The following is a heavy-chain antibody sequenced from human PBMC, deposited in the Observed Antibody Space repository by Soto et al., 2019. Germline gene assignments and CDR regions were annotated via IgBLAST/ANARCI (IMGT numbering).Heavy chain of an antibody. D-gene: IGHD1-26*01. J-gene: IGHJ4*02. CDR2: ITYDGANQ. Sequence: GGSLRLSCAASGFIFRSYTMHWVRQAPGKGLEWVGVITYDGANQYYADSVKGRFTISRDNSRNTLSLQLNSLRPDDTAVYYCARAPSGSYPEFDYWGQGALVTVSS. CDR3: ARAPSGSYPEFDY. CDR1: GFIFRSYT. V-gene: IGHV3-30-3*01.